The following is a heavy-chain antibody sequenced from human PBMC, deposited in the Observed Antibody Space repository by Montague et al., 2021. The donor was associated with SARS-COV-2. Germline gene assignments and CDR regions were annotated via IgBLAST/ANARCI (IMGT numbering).Heavy chain of an antibody. V-gene: IGHV4-59*13. Sequence: SETLSLTCTVSGGSISSYYWSWIRQPPGKGLEWIGFIYFRGSTNDNPSLKSRVTISVDTSKNQFSLKLSSVTAADTAVYYCARDLGGYWGQGTLVTVSS. J-gene: IGHJ4*02. CDR1: GGSISSYY. CDR3: ARDLGGY. D-gene: IGHD3-16*01. CDR2: IYFRGST.